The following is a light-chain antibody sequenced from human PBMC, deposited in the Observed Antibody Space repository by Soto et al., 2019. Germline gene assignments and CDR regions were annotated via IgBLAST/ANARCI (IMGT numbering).Light chain of an antibody. Sequence: QSVLTQPPSASASLGASVTLTCTLSSGYSNYNVAWYQQRPGKGPRFVMRVGTGGIVGSKGDGIPDRFSVLGSGLNRYLTIKNIQEEDESDYHCGADHGSGSNFVVFGGGTKLTVL. J-gene: IGLJ2*01. V-gene: IGLV9-49*01. CDR2: VGTGGIVG. CDR1: SGYSNYN. CDR3: GADHGSGSNFVV.